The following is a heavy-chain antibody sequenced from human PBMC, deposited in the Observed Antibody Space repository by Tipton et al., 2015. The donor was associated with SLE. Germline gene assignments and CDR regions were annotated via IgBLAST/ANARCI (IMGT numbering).Heavy chain of an antibody. Sequence: GSLRLSCAASGFTFTNNAMNWVRQAPGKGLFWVSRINSDGSSTIYADSVKGRFTISRDNAKNTLYLQLSSLRADDTAVYFCARDLSQYYFNSWGQGTLVSVSS. V-gene: IGHV3-74*01. J-gene: IGHJ4*02. CDR2: INSDGSST. CDR1: GFTFTNNA. CDR3: ARDLSQYYFNS.